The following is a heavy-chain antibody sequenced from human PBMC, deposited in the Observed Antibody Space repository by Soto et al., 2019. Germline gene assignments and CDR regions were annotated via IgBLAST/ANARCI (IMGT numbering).Heavy chain of an antibody. Sequence: GASVKVSCKASGYTFTGYYMHWVRQAPGQGLEWMGWINPNSGGTNYAQKFQGWVTMTRDTSISTAYMELSRLRSDDTAVYYCARDRSYYYGSGSRPGFDPWGQGTLVTVSS. CDR2: INPNSGGT. CDR1: GYTFTGYY. CDR3: ARDRSYYYGSGSRPGFDP. V-gene: IGHV1-2*04. J-gene: IGHJ5*02. D-gene: IGHD3-10*01.